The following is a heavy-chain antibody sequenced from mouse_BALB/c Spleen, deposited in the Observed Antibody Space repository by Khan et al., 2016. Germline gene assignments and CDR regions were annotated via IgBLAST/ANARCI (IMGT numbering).Heavy chain of an antibody. CDR2: INTNTGEP. V-gene: IGHV9-3*02. CDR1: GYTFTNYG. CDR3: AEDYYGSNWFAY. Sequence: QIQLVQSGPDLKKPGETVKISCKASGYTFTNYGMNWVKQAPGKGLKWMGWINTNTGEPTYAEEFKGRFAFSLETSATTAYLQINNLKNEDTATYCCAEDYYGSNWFAYWGQGTLVTVSA. D-gene: IGHD1-1*01. J-gene: IGHJ3*01.